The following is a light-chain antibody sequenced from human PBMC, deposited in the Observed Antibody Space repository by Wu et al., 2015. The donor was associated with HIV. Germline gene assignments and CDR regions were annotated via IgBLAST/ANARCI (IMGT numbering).Light chain of an antibody. J-gene: IGKJ4*01. CDR1: QSISSY. V-gene: IGKV3D-15*01. CDR2: AAS. Sequence: EIVLTQSPATLSLSPGERATLSCRASQSISSYLAWYQQKPGQAPRLLISAASNRAAGIPDRFSGSGSGTEFTLTINSMQSEDIAVYYCQQYDNWPPLTFGGGTKVEIK. CDR3: QQYDNWPPLT.